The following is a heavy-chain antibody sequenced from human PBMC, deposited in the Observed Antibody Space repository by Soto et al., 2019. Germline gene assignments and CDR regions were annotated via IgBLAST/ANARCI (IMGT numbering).Heavy chain of an antibody. CDR1: GDSVSSGSYY. CDR2: IYYSGGT. J-gene: IGHJ4*02. D-gene: IGHD4-17*01. V-gene: IGHV4-61*01. CDR3: AGMTTVFDY. Sequence: SETLSLTCTVSGDSVSSGSYYWSWIRQPPGKGLEWIGYIYYSGGTNYNPSLKSRVTISVDTSKNQFSLKLSSVTAADTAVYYCAGMTTVFDYWGQGTLVTVSS.